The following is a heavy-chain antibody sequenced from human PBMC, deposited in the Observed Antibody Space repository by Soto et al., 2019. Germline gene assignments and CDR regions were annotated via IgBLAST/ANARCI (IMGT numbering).Heavy chain of an antibody. CDR1: GGSFSSYA. CDR2: IIPMFGTP. V-gene: IGHV1-69*01. D-gene: IGHD6-19*01. J-gene: IGHJ4*02. CDR3: ARVIGGSGWYGSFGS. Sequence: QVQLMQSGAEVKKPGSSVKVSCKASGGSFSSYAINWVRQPPGQGLEWMGGIIPMFGTPNYAQKFQGRVTITEDESTNTAYMELGSLRSEDTAVYYCARVIGGSGWYGSFGSWGQGTLVTVSS.